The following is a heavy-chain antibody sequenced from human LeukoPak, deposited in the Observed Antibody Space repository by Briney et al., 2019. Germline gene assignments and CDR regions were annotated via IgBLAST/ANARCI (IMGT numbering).Heavy chain of an antibody. V-gene: IGHV3-33*06. Sequence: GRSLRLSCAASGFTFSSYGMHWVRQAPGKGLEGVAVIWYDGSNKYYADSVKGRFTISRDNSKNTLYLQMNSLRAEDTAVYYCAKQGVGARDAFDIWGQGTMVTVSS. CDR3: AKQGVGARDAFDI. CDR1: GFTFSSYG. D-gene: IGHD1-26*01. CDR2: IWYDGSNK. J-gene: IGHJ3*02.